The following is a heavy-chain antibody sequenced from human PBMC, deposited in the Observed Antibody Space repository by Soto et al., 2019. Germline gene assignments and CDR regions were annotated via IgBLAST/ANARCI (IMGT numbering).Heavy chain of an antibody. Sequence: SGPTLVNPSDTLTLTCTVSGFSLSNARMGVSWIRQPPGKALEWLAHIFSNDEKSYSTSLKSRLTISKDTSKSQVVLTMTNMDPVDTATYYCARIVRDSSRWRFHHWGQRTLVNVXS. D-gene: IGHD6-13*01. CDR3: ARIVRDSSRWRFHH. CDR2: IFSNDEK. CDR1: GFSLSNARMG. J-gene: IGHJ5*02. V-gene: IGHV2-26*01.